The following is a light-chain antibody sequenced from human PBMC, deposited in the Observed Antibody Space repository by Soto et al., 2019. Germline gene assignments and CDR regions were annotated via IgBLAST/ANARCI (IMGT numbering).Light chain of an antibody. CDR1: QSVSSN. Sequence: EIVMTQSPATLSVSPGERATLSCRASQSVSSNLAWYQQKPGQAPRLLIYGASTRATGIPARFSGSGSGTEFTLTISSLQSEDVVVYYCQQYNNWPPVTFGQGTKLEIK. J-gene: IGKJ2*01. CDR3: QQYNNWPPVT. V-gene: IGKV3-15*01. CDR2: GAS.